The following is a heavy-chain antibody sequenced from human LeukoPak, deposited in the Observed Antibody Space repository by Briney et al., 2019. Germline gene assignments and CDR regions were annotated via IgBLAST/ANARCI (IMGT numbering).Heavy chain of an antibody. CDR1: GGSFSGYY. J-gene: IGHJ4*02. Sequence: SETLSLTCAVYGGSFSGYYWSWIRQPPGKGLEWIGSIYYSGSTYYNPSLKSRVTISVDTSKNQFSLKLSSVTAADTAVYYCARGRRELKYGPDYWGQGTLVTVSS. V-gene: IGHV4-34*01. CDR2: IYYSGST. CDR3: ARGRRELKYGPDY. D-gene: IGHD3-10*01.